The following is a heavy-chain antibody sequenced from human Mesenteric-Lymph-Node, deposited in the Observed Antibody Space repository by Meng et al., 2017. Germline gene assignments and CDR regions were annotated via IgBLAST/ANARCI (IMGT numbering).Heavy chain of an antibody. CDR3: ARTNDGTYYDFWSGYQALGMDV. Sequence: SETLSLTCTVSGGSISSSSYYWGWIRQPPGKGLEWIGSIYYSGSTYYNPSLKSRVTISIDTSKNQFSLKLSSVTAADTAVYYCARTNDGTYYDFWSGYQALGMDVWGQGTTVTVSS. D-gene: IGHD3-3*01. J-gene: IGHJ6*02. V-gene: IGHV4-39*07. CDR1: GGSISSSSYY. CDR2: IYYSGST.